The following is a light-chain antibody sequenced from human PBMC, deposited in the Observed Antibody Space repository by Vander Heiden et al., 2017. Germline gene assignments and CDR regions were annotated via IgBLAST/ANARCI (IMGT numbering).Light chain of an antibody. Sequence: NVLTQSPGTLSLSPGQRATLSCRASQSLSRNFLAWYQQKPGQSPRLLIYGASNRAAGTPDRFSGSGSRTAFTLTISRLEPEDFAVYFCQQYDKLPLTFGGGTKVDLK. V-gene: IGKV3-20*01. CDR1: QSLSRNF. J-gene: IGKJ4*01. CDR2: GAS. CDR3: QQYDKLPLT.